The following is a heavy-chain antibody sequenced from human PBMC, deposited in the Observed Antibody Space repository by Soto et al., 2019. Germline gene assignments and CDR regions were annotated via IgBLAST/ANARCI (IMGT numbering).Heavy chain of an antibody. D-gene: IGHD3-3*01. CDR1: GGSISSYY. J-gene: IGHJ6*03. V-gene: IGHV4-59*01. CDR3: ARNYYDFWSGEYYYMDG. CDR2: IYYSGST. Sequence: SETLSLTCTVSGGSISSYYWSWIRQPPGKGLEWIGYIYYSGSTNYNPSLKSRVTISVDTSKNQFSLKLSSVTAADTAVYYCARNYYDFWSGEYYYMDGWGKGTTVTVAS.